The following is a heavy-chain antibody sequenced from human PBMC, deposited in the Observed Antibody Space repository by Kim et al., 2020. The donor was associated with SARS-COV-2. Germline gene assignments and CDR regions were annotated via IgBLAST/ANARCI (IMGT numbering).Heavy chain of an antibody. CDR3: ARHVLAVRMYFDL. Sequence: GGSLRLSCAASGFSFSSYALSWVRQAPGKGLEWVSTMSGGDYSTYYADSVKGRFTISRDNSKNTLFLQMDGLIVADTAVYYCARHVLAVRMYFDLCGQGT. CDR2: MSGGDYST. J-gene: IGHJ4*02. V-gene: IGHV3-23*01. CDR1: GFSFSSYA. D-gene: IGHD3-3*02.